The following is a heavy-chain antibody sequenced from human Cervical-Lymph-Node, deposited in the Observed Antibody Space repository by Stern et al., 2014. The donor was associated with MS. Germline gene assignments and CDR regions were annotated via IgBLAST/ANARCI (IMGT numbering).Heavy chain of an antibody. CDR1: GGTFSSQA. D-gene: IGHD2-21*01. J-gene: IGHJ6*02. CDR2: IISIFGTP. CDR3: ATPSTVIVGGMDV. Sequence: QMQLVQSGPEVKKPGSSVKVSCKASGGTFSSQAINWVRQAPGQGLEWLGGIISIFGTPNYAQKVQDRVTITADESTSTAYMDLSSLRSEDTAVYYCATPSTVIVGGMDVWGQGTTVTVSS. V-gene: IGHV1-69*01.